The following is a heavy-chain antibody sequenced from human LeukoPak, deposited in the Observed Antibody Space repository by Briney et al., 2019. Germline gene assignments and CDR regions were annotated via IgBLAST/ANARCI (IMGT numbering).Heavy chain of an antibody. CDR1: GYIFSTYG. CDR3: ARAVDSYGYPTPFDY. CDR2: ISAYDGNT. Sequence: ASVKVSCKASGYIFSTYGINWVRQAPGQGLEWMGRISAYDGNTNYAQRLQGRVTMTTDTSTTTAYMELRSLKSDDTAVYYCARAVDSYGYPTPFDYWGQGTLVTVSS. J-gene: IGHJ4*02. D-gene: IGHD5-18*01. V-gene: IGHV1-18*01.